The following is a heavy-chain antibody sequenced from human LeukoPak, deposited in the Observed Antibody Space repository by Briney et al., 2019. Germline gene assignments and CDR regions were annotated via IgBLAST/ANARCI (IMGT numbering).Heavy chain of an antibody. D-gene: IGHD6-19*01. CDR1: GYTFTSYG. CDR3: ARSGFIAVAGTNWGDSDY. J-gene: IGHJ4*02. Sequence: GASVKVSCKASGYTFTSYGISWVRQAPGQGLEWMGWISVYNGNTKYAQKLQGRVTMTTDTATSTAYMELRSLRSDDTAVYYCARSGFIAVAGTNWGDSDYWGQGTLVTVSS. V-gene: IGHV1-18*01. CDR2: ISVYNGNT.